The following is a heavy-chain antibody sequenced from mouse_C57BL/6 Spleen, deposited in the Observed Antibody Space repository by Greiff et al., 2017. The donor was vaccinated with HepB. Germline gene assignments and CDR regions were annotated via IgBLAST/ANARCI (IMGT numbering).Heavy chain of an antibody. CDR2: ILPGSGST. V-gene: IGHV1-9*01. D-gene: IGHD1-1*01. Sequence: VQGVESGAELMKPGASVKLSCKATGYTFTGYWIEWVKQRPGHGLEWIGEILPGSGSTNYNEKFKGKATFTADTSSNTAYMQLSSLTTEDSAIYYCSYYGSSYVGWYFDVWGTGTTVTVSS. CDR3: SYYGSSYVGWYFDV. J-gene: IGHJ1*03. CDR1: GYTFTGYW.